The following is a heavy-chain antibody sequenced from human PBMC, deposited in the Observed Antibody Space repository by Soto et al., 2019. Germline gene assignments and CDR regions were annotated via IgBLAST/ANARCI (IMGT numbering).Heavy chain of an antibody. Sequence: PSETLSLTCTVSGGSISSYYWSWIRQPPGKGLEWIGYIYYSGSTNYNPSLKSRVTISVDTSKNQFSLKLSSVTAADTAVYYCARAGLAAGTARGHYYYYGMDVWGQGTTVTVSS. D-gene: IGHD6-13*01. J-gene: IGHJ6*02. CDR3: ARAGLAAGTARGHYYYYGMDV. V-gene: IGHV4-59*01. CDR1: GGSISSYY. CDR2: IYYSGST.